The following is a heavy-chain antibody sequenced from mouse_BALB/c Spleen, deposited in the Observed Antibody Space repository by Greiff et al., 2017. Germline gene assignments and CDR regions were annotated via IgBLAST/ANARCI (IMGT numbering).Heavy chain of an antibody. V-gene: IGHV3-2*02. Sequence: EVKLQQSGPGLVKPSQSLSLTCTVTGYSITSDYAWNWIRQFPGNKLEWMGYISYSGSTSYNPSLKSRISITRDTTKNQFFLQLNSVTTEDTATYYCARLAVVGGNYAMDYWGQGTSVTVSS. CDR3: ARLAVVGGNYAMDY. CDR1: GYSITSDYA. J-gene: IGHJ4*01. D-gene: IGHD1-1*01. CDR2: ISYSGST.